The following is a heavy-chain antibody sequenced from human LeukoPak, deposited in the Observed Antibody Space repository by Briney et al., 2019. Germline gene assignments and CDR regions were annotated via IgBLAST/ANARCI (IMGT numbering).Heavy chain of an antibody. CDR2: ISSSSSTI. J-gene: IGHJ4*02. D-gene: IGHD1-1*01. Sequence: GGSLRLSCAASGFTFSSYSMNWVRQAPGKGLEWVSYISSSSSTIYYADSVKGRFTISRDNAKNSLCLQMNSLRAEDTAVYYCARDPTQLEAYFDYWGQGTLVTVSS. CDR1: GFTFSSYS. CDR3: ARDPTQLEAYFDY. V-gene: IGHV3-48*01.